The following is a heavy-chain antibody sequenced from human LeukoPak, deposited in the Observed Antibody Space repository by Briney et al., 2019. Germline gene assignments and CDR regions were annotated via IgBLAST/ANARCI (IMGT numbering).Heavy chain of an antibody. J-gene: IGHJ6*03. CDR1: GFTFISYT. V-gene: IGHV3-64*01. Sequence: GGSLRLSCAASGFTFISYTMHWVRQAPGKGLEYVSAIISHGGNTHYTNSVKGRFAISRDNSENTLYLQMGSLRADDMAVYHCARVKMGATVSNYYYYYMDVWGKGTTVTVSS. D-gene: IGHD1-26*01. CDR2: IISHGGNT. CDR3: ARVKMGATVSNYYYYYMDV.